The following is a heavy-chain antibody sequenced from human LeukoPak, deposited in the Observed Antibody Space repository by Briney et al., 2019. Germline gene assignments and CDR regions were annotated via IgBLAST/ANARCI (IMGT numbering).Heavy chain of an antibody. D-gene: IGHD3-9*01. CDR3: AKRLSRGYFGKLIFDY. CDR2: ITTTAEST. CDR1: GFTFSDFA. J-gene: IGHJ4*02. Sequence: GGSLRLSCAATGFTFSDFAMSWVRQSPGTGLEWVSSITTTAESTYYADSVEGRFTISRDNSGSTLHLQMNSLRIEDSAVYYCAKRLSRGYFGKLIFDYWGQGALVTVSS. V-gene: IGHV3-23*01.